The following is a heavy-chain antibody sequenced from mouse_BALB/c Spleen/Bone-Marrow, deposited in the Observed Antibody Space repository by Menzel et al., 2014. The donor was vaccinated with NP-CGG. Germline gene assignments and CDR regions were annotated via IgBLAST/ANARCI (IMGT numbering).Heavy chain of an antibody. V-gene: IGHV1-54*01. Sequence: QVQLQQSGAELVRPGTSVKVSCKASGYAFTSYWIEWVKQRPGQGLEWIGVINPGSGGVNYNEKFKGKATLTADKSSSTAYIQLSSLTSYDSAVYFCSREITRYAVDYWGQGTSVTVSS. J-gene: IGHJ4*01. D-gene: IGHD2-4*01. CDR3: SREITRYAVDY. CDR2: INPGSGGV. CDR1: GYAFTSYW.